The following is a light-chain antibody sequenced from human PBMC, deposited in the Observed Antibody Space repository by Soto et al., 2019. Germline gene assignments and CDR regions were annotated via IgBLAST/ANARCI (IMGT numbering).Light chain of an antibody. J-gene: IGLJ1*01. Sequence: QSALTQPASVSGSPGQSITISCTGTSSDVGGYNYVSWYQQLPGKAPKLMIYDVSDRPSGVSNRFSGSKSGNTASLTISGLQADDEADYYCSSYTSSSLYVFGTGTKVTVL. CDR3: SSYTSSSLYV. CDR1: SSDVGGYNY. V-gene: IGLV2-14*01. CDR2: DVS.